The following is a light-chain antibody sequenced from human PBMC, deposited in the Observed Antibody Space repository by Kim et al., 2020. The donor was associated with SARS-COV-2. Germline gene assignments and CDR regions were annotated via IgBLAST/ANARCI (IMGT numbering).Light chain of an antibody. Sequence: GKSVTIPCTGTSSDIGGYDYVSWYQQHPGKAPKLTIYEVRKRPSGVPDRFSGSKSGNTASLTVSGLQAEDEADYYCGSYAGSNNYVFGTGTKVTVL. CDR3: GSYAGSNNYV. J-gene: IGLJ1*01. CDR2: EVR. V-gene: IGLV2-8*01. CDR1: SSDIGGYDY.